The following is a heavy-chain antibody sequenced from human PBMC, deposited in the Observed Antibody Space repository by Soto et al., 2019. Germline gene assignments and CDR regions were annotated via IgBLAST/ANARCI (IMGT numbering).Heavy chain of an antibody. CDR1: GYTFTSYD. D-gene: IGHD6-13*01. J-gene: IGHJ6*02. CDR2: MNPNSGNT. CDR3: ARVQLGYYYYYGMAV. Sequence: RASVKVSCKASGYTFTSYDINWVRQATGQGLEWMGWMNPNSGNTGYAQKFQGRVTMTRNTSISTAYMELSSLRSEDTAVYYCARVQLGYYYYYGMAVWGQGTTVTVSS. V-gene: IGHV1-8*01.